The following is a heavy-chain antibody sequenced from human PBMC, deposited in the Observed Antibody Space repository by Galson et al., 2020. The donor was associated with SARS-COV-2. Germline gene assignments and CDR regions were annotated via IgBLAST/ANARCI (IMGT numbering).Heavy chain of an antibody. CDR2: IYTGDSDT. V-gene: IGHV5-51*01. D-gene: IGHD2-21*02. J-gene: IGHJ3*02. CDR3: ARHRGLSSIYCDADCYSRGAFDI. Sequence: GESLKISWKGSGYIFKTYWIAWVRQMPGKGPEWVGSIYTGDSDTRYSPSFQGQVTISADKSINTAYLQWSSLKASDTAMYYCARHRGLSSIYCDADCYSRGAFDIWGQGTRVTVSS. CDR1: GYIFKTYW.